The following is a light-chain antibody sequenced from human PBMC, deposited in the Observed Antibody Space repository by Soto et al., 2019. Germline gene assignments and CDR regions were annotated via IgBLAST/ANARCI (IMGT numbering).Light chain of an antibody. J-gene: IGKJ1*01. CDR3: QQYNNWLWT. V-gene: IGKV3-15*01. Sequence: EIVMTQSPATLSVSPGERATLSCRASQSVNSNLVWYQQKPGQAPRLLIYGASTRATGIPGRFSGSGYGTEFNLTISSLQSEDFAVYYCQQYNNWLWTFGQGTKVEIK. CDR1: QSVNSN. CDR2: GAS.